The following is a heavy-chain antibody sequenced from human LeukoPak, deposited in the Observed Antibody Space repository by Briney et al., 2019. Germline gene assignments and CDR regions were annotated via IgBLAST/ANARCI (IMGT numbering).Heavy chain of an antibody. CDR1: GGSISSYY. D-gene: IGHD2-2*01. Sequence: PSETLSLTCTVSGGSISSYYWSWIRQPPGKGLEWIGYIYYSVSTNYKPSLKSRVTISVDTSKNQFSLKLSSVTAADTAVYYCARERYCSSTSCHDDAFDIWGQGTMVTVSS. CDR2: IYYSVST. V-gene: IGHV4-59*01. CDR3: ARERYCSSTSCHDDAFDI. J-gene: IGHJ3*02.